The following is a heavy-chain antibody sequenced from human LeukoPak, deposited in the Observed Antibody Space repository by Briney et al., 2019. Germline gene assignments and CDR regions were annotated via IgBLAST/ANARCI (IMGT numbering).Heavy chain of an antibody. J-gene: IGHJ6*02. CDR1: GFTFSSYA. Sequence: GGSLRLSCAASGFTFSSYAMHWVRQAPGKGLEWVAVISYDGSNKYYADSVKGRFTISRDNSKNTLYLQMNSLRAEDTAVYYCARDASTYGMDVWGQGTTVTVSS. CDR2: ISYDGSNK. V-gene: IGHV3-30-3*01. CDR3: ARDASTYGMDV.